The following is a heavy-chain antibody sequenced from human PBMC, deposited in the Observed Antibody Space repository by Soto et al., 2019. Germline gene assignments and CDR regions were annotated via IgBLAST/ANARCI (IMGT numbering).Heavy chain of an antibody. CDR1: GYTFTSYH. Sequence: ASVKVSCKASGYTFTSYHMYWVRQAPGQGLEWMGIINPSGGGTSYAQKFQGRVTMTRDTSTSTVYMEVSSLRSEDTAVYYCARDASSTVTTGILDYCGQGTLVTVSS. CDR3: ARDASSTVTTGILDY. D-gene: IGHD4-17*01. V-gene: IGHV1-46*03. CDR2: INPSGGGT. J-gene: IGHJ4*02.